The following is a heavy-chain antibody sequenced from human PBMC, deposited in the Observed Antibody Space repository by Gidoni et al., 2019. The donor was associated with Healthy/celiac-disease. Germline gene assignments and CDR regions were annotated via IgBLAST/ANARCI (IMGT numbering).Heavy chain of an antibody. Sequence: EVQLVESGGGLVKPGGSLRPSCAASGFTFSSYSMNWVRQAPGKGLEWVSSISSSSSYIYYADSVKGRFTISRDNAKNSLYLQMNSLRAEDTTVYYCARESSGYYFDYWGQGTLVTVSS. D-gene: IGHD3-22*01. CDR3: ARESSGYYFDY. V-gene: IGHV3-21*01. CDR1: GFTFSSYS. J-gene: IGHJ4*02. CDR2: ISSSSSYI.